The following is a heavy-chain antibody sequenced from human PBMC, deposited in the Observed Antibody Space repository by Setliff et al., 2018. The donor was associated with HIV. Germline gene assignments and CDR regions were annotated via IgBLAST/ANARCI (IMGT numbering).Heavy chain of an antibody. J-gene: IGHJ4*02. V-gene: IGHV3-23*01. Sequence: GGSLRLSCAASGFTFSNYAMTWVRQAPGKGLEWVSGISGSGDTTNYADSVKGRFTISRDNSKNTLYLQMNSLRAEDTAVYYCAKRGYVSAWYRGYIDYWGQGTLVTVSS. D-gene: IGHD6-19*01. CDR1: GFTFSNYA. CDR3: AKRGYVSAWYRGYIDY. CDR2: ISGSGDTT.